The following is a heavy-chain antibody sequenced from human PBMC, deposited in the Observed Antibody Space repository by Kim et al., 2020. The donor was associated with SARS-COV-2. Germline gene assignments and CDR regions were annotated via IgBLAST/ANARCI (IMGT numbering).Heavy chain of an antibody. J-gene: IGHJ6*01. CDR1: GFTLSSYG. V-gene: IGHV3-33*01. Sequence: GGSLRLSCAASGFTLSSYGMHWVRQAPGKRLEWVAIIWYDGSNKYYADSVKGRFTISRDNSKNTLYLQMNSLRAEDTAVYHCARDQALSDYDILTVYYY. CDR3: ARDQALSDYDILTVYYY. D-gene: IGHD3-9*01. CDR2: IWYDGSNK.